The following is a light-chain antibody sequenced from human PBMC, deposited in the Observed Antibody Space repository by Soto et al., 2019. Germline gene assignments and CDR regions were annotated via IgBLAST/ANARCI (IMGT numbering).Light chain of an antibody. CDR3: QQYRSSLWT. CDR1: HSIGSN. J-gene: IGKJ1*01. Sequence: ATLARRARHSIGSNLAWSQLKPGQAPRLLFYGASTRASDITGRFSGCGSGTEFTLTISSLQSEDFAVYYCQQYRSSLWTFGQGTKVDIK. V-gene: IGKV3-15*01. CDR2: GAS.